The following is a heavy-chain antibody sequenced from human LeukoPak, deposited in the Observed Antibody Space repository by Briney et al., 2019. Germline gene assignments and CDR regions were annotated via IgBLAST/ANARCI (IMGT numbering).Heavy chain of an antibody. J-gene: IGHJ5*02. D-gene: IGHD5-18*01. CDR1: GGTLSSYT. Sequence: GAPVKVSCKSSGGTLSSYTISWVRQAPGQGLEWMGRIIPILCIANYAQKFHGRVTITTDESTSTAYLELSSLRSEDTAVYYCARTESYGYSSIPNWFDPWGQGTLVTVSS. CDR2: IIPILCIA. V-gene: IGHV1-69*02. CDR3: ARTESYGYSSIPNWFDP.